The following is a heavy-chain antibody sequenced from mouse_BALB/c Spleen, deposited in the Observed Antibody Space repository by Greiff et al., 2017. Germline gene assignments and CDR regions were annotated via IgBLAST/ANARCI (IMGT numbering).Heavy chain of an antibody. CDR2: ISYSGST. J-gene: IGHJ4*01. CDR1: GDSITSGY. D-gene: IGHD1-2*01. Sequence: EVKLVESGPSLVKPSQTLSLTCSVTGDSITSGYWNWIRKFPGNKLEYMGYISYSGSTYYNPSLKSRISITRDTSKNQYYLQLNSVTTEDTATYYCAKHYYGYYAMDYWGQGTSVTVSS. V-gene: IGHV3-8*02. CDR3: AKHYYGYYAMDY.